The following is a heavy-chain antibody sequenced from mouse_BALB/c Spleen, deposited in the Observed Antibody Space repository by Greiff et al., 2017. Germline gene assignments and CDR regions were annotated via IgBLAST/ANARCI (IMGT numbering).Heavy chain of an antibody. Sequence: VQGVESGAELVKPGASVKLSCKASGYTFTSYYMYWVKQRPGQGLEWIGEINPSNGGTNFNEKFKSKATLTVDKSSSTAYMQLSSLTSEDSAVYYCTRYLLLRSLYAMDYWGQGTSVTVSS. CDR1: GYTFTSYY. D-gene: IGHD1-1*01. CDR2: INPSNGGT. V-gene: IGHV1S81*02. J-gene: IGHJ4*01. CDR3: TRYLLLRSLYAMDY.